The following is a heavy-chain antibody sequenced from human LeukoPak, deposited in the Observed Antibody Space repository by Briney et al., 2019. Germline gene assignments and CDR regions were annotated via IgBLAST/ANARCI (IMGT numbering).Heavy chain of an antibody. Sequence: GGSLRLSCAASGFTFSSYCMHWVRHAPEKGLVWVSRINSDGSSTNYADSVRGRFTISRDNAKNTLYLQMNSLRAEDTAVYYCARADGYPDYWGQGTLVTVSS. J-gene: IGHJ4*03. CDR3: ARADGYPDY. CDR2: INSDGSST. CDR1: GFTFSSYC. V-gene: IGHV3-74*01.